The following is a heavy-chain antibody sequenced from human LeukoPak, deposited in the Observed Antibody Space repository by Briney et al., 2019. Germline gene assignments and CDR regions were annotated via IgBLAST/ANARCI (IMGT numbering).Heavy chain of an antibody. Sequence: SETLSLTCTVSGGSISSSSYYWGWIRQPPRKGLEWIGSIYYSGSTYYNPSLKSRVTISVDTSKNQFSLKLSSVTAADTAVYYCARAARYCTNGVCSYFDYWGQGTLVTVSS. CDR2: IYYSGST. V-gene: IGHV4-39*01. CDR3: ARAARYCTNGVCSYFDY. CDR1: GGSISSSSYY. J-gene: IGHJ4*02. D-gene: IGHD2-8*01.